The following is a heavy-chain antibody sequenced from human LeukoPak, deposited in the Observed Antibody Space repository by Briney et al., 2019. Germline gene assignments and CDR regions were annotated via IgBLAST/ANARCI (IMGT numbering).Heavy chain of an antibody. CDR1: GSTFSSYA. D-gene: IGHD3-3*01. CDR3: ARDRYGFWSGPSSYYGMDV. J-gene: IGHJ6*02. V-gene: IGHV3-30*04. Sequence: PGGSLRLSCAASGSTFSSYAMHWVRQAPGKGLEWVAVISYDGSSKYYADSVKGRFTISRDNSKNTLYLQMNSLRAEDTAVYYCARDRYGFWSGPSSYYGMDVWGQGTTVTVSS. CDR2: ISYDGSSK.